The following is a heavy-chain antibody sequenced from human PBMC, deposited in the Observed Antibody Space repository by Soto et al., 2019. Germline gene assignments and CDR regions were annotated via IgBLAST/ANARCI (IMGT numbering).Heavy chain of an antibody. D-gene: IGHD3-16*01. V-gene: IGHV3-9*01. CDR2: ISWNSGSI. Sequence: GGSLRLSCAASGFTFDDYAMHWVRQAPGKGLEWVSGISWNSGSIGYADSVKSRFTISRDNAKNSLYLQMNSLRAEDTALYYCAKDIEEGGYWGQGTLVTVSS. CDR3: AKDIEEGGY. J-gene: IGHJ4*02. CDR1: GFTFDDYA.